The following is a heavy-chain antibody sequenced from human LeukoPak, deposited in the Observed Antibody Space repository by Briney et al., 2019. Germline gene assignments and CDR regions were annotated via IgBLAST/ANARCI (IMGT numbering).Heavy chain of an antibody. CDR2: IYPGDSDT. D-gene: IGHD3-10*02. CDR3: ARRDGPFMIGITNSWFDP. Sequence: GESLKISCRGSGYSFTTYWIGWVRQMPGKGLEWMGVIYPGDSDTRYSPSLQGQVTISADKSISTAYLQWSSLKASDTAMYYCARRDGPFMIGITNSWFDPWGQGTLVTVSS. J-gene: IGHJ5*02. CDR1: GYSFTTYW. V-gene: IGHV5-51*01.